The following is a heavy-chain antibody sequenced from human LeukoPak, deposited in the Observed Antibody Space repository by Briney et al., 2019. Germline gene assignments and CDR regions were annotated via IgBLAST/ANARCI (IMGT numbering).Heavy chain of an antibody. J-gene: IGHJ4*02. V-gene: IGHV3-23*01. CDR3: AKDSRWRATGYYGY. D-gene: IGHD3-9*01. CDR1: GFTFSNYA. Sequence: PGGSLRLSCAASGFTFSNYAMSWVRQAPGKGLEWVSAISGSGGSTYYADSVKGRFTISRDNSKNTLYLQMNSLRAEDTAVYYCAKDSRWRATGYYGYWGQGTLVTVSS. CDR2: ISGSGGST.